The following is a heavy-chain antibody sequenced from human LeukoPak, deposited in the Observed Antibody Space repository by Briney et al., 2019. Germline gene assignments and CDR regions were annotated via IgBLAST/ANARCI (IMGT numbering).Heavy chain of an antibody. Sequence: GGSLRLSCAASGFTFSSYAMSWVRQAPGKGLEWASLISGSGDTTYYADFVKGRFTISRDNSKNTLYPQMNNLRAEDTAVYYCAKFSTTVVPNDAFDIWGHGTMVIVSS. V-gene: IGHV3-23*01. CDR3: AKFSTTVVPNDAFDI. J-gene: IGHJ3*02. D-gene: IGHD2-2*01. CDR2: ISGSGDTT. CDR1: GFTFSSYA.